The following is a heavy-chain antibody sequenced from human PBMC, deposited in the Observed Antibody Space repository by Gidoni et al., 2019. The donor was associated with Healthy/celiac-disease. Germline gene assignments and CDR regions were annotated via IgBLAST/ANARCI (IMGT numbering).Heavy chain of an antibody. J-gene: IGHJ4*02. Sequence: EVQLLESGGGLVQPGGSLRLSCAASGFTFSSYAMSWVRQAPGKGLEWVSAISGSGGSTYYADSVKGRFTISRDNSKNTLYLQMNSLRAEDTAVYYCASHYGDYVDYFDYWGQGTLVTVSS. V-gene: IGHV3-23*01. CDR2: ISGSGGST. D-gene: IGHD4-17*01. CDR1: GFTFSSYA. CDR3: ASHYGDYVDYFDY.